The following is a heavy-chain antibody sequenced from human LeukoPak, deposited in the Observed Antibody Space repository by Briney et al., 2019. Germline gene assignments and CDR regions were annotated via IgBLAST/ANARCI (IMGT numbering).Heavy chain of an antibody. J-gene: IGHJ4*02. V-gene: IGHV3-48*03. CDR3: TREQDREAAATVVGDY. D-gene: IGHD4-23*01. Sequence: GGSLRFSCAASGFTFSSYEMNWVRQAPGKGLEWVSYISSSGSTIYYADSVKGRFTISRDNAKNSLYLQMNSLRAEDTAVYYCTREQDREAAATVVGDYWGQGTLVTVSS. CDR2: ISSSGSTI. CDR1: GFTFSSYE.